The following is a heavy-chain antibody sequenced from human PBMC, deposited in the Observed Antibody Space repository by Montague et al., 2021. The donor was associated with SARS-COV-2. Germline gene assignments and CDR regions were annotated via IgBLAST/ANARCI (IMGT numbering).Heavy chain of an antibody. CDR3: ARGGWGGTDCSSTSCKPYYYYYGMDV. J-gene: IGHJ6*02. Sequence: TLSLTCTVSDGSISSGSYYWSWIRQPAGKGLEWIGRIYTSGSTNYNPSLKSRVTISVDTSENQFSLKLSSVTAADTAVYYCARGGWGGTDCSSTSCKPYYYYYGMDVWGQGTTVTVSS. D-gene: IGHD2-2*01. CDR1: DGSISSGSYY. CDR2: IYTSGST. V-gene: IGHV4-61*02.